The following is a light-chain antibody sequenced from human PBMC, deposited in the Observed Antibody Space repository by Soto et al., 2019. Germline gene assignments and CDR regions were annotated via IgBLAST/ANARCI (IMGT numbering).Light chain of an antibody. J-gene: IGLJ1*01. CDR1: SSDVGGYNY. CDR3: NSYAGSDTFYYV. V-gene: IGLV2-8*01. Sequence: TQPPSGSGSRGQSVTISCTGSSSDVGGYNYVSWYQQHPGKAPKLIIFEVSKRPSGVPDRFSGSKSGNTASLTVSGLKAEDEAEYYCNSYAGSDTFYYVFGTGTKLTVL. CDR2: EVS.